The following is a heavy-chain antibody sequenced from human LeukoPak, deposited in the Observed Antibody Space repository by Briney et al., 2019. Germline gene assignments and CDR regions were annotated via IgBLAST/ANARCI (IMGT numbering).Heavy chain of an antibody. J-gene: IGHJ4*02. CDR1: GGSFSGYY. V-gene: IGHV4-34*01. CDR2: IYHSGST. D-gene: IGHD5-12*01. Sequence: PSETLSLTCAVYGGSFSGYYWSWIRQPPGKGLEWIGSIYHSGSTYYNPSLKSRVTILVDTSKNQFSLRLSSVTAADTAVYYCARLHFFGYSGYAFDYWGQGTLVTVSS. CDR3: ARLHFFGYSGYAFDY.